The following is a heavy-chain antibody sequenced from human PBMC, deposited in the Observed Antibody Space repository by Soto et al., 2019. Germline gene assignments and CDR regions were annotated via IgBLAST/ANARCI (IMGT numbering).Heavy chain of an antibody. D-gene: IGHD2-2*01. J-gene: IGHJ4*02. CDR2: IYYSGST. Sequence: PSETLSLTCTVSGGSISSGGYYWSWIRQHPGKGLEWIGYIYYSGSTYSNPSLKSRVTISVDTSKNQFSLKLSSVTAADTAVYYCARLDCISTSCQFDYWGQGTLVTVSS. V-gene: IGHV4-31*03. CDR1: GGSISSGGYY. CDR3: ARLDCISTSCQFDY.